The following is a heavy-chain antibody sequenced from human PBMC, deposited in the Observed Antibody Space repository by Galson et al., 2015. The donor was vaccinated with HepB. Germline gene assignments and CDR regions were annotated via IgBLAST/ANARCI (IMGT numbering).Heavy chain of an antibody. D-gene: IGHD6-19*01. V-gene: IGHV5-51*03. Sequence: QSGAEVKKPGESLKISCTGSGYSFTSYWIGWVRQMPGKGLEWLGIIYPDDSDTRYRPSFQGQVTISADKSISTAYLQWSSLKASDTAMYYCARLPLLIDPRTGYSSGWYYFDYWGQGTLVTVSS. CDR2: IYPDDSDT. CDR1: GYSFTSYW. CDR3: ARLPLLIDPRTGYSSGWYYFDY. J-gene: IGHJ4*02.